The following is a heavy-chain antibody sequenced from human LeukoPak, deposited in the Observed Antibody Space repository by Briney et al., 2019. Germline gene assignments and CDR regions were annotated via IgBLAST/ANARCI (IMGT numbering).Heavy chain of an antibody. Sequence: PGGSLRLSCAASGFTFSSYAMSWVRQAPGKGLEWVSAISGRGGSTYYADSVKGRFTISRDNSKNTLYLQMNSLRAEDTAVYYCAKDLSYGSLRYYFDYWGQGTLVTVSS. CDR3: AKDLSYGSLRYYFDY. V-gene: IGHV3-23*01. J-gene: IGHJ4*02. CDR1: GFTFSSYA. CDR2: ISGRGGST. D-gene: IGHD2-15*01.